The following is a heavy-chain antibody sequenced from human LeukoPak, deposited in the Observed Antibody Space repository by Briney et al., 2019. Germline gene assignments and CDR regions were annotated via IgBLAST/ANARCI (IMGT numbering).Heavy chain of an antibody. CDR3: ARDYRAYCGGDCYPPRSY. Sequence: ASVKVSCKASGYTFTGYYMHWVRQAPGQGLEWMGWINPNSGGTNYAQKLQGRVTMTTDTSTSTAYMELRSLRSDDTAVYYCARDYRAYCGGDCYPPRSYWGQGTLVTVSS. CDR1: GYTFTGYY. V-gene: IGHV1-2*02. D-gene: IGHD2-21*02. J-gene: IGHJ4*02. CDR2: INPNSGGT.